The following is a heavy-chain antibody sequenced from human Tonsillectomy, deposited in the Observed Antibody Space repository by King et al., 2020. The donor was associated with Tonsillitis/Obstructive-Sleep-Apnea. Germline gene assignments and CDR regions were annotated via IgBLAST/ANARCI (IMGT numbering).Heavy chain of an antibody. CDR2: IGSSGSVI. J-gene: IGHJ4*02. Sequence: VQLVESGGGLVQPGGSLRLSCAASGFTFSSYEMNWVRQAPGKGLEWVSYIGSSGSVIYYADSVKGRFTISRDSAKNSLYLQMNSLRAEDTAVYYCARGRSAYDPVVGYSYYFDYWGQGTLVTVSS. CDR1: GFTFSSYE. CDR3: ARGRSAYDPVVGYSYYFDY. D-gene: IGHD3-22*01. V-gene: IGHV3-48*03.